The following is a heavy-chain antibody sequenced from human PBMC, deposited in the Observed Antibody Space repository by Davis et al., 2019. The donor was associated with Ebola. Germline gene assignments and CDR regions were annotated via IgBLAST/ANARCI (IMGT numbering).Heavy chain of an antibody. CDR3: AKRAKHYDFWSGHGAFDI. CDR1: GFTFSSYG. Sequence: GESLKISCAASGFTFSSYGMHWVRQAPGKGLEWVAVISYDGSNKYYADSVKGRFTISRDNSKNTLYLQMNSLRAEDTAVYYCAKRAKHYDFWSGHGAFDIWGQGTMVTVSS. D-gene: IGHD3-3*01. J-gene: IGHJ3*02. V-gene: IGHV3-30*18. CDR2: ISYDGSNK.